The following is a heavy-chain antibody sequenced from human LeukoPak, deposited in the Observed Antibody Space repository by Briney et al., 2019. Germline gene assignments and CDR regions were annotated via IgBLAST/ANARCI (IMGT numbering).Heavy chain of an antibody. V-gene: IGHV3-74*01. CDR3: TRDAQTCHSSGCWKPSDF. Sequence: GGSLRLSCAASGFDFRIYWMHWVRQAPGKGLVWVSRINSDGSGTYADSVKGRFTISRDNANNMLYLQMNSLRADDTAVYYCTRDAQTCHSSGCWKPSDFWGQGALVTVS. CDR1: GFDFRIYW. D-gene: IGHD3-22*01. J-gene: IGHJ4*02. CDR2: INSDGSGT.